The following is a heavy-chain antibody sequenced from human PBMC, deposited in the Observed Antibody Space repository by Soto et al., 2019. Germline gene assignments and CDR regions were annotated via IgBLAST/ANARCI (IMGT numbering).Heavy chain of an antibody. CDR1: GGSFSGYY. J-gene: IGHJ6*04. CDR3: ASLRITIFGVLPPARSYGLDV. Sequence: SDTLSLTCAFYGGSFSGYYWSWIRQPPGKGLEWIGEINHSGSTNYNPSLKSRVTISVDTSKNQFSLKLSSMTAADTAVYYCASLRITIFGVLPPARSYGLDVWGEGTTVTGSS. D-gene: IGHD3-3*01. V-gene: IGHV4-34*01. CDR2: INHSGST.